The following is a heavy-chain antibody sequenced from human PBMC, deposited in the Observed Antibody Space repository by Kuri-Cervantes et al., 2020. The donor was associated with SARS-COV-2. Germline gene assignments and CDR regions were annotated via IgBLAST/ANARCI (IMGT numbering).Heavy chain of an antibody. Sequence: SVKVSCKAGGTISSSAISWVRQAPGEGLEWMGGIIPIFGSAHFAQKFQGRLTITTDGSTSTAYMELSSLRSDDTAFYYCATKDYYGNSGYNYWGQGTLVTVSS. V-gene: IGHV1-69*05. J-gene: IGHJ4*02. CDR3: ATKDYYGNSGYNY. CDR2: IIPIFGSA. D-gene: IGHD3-22*01. CDR1: GGTISSSA.